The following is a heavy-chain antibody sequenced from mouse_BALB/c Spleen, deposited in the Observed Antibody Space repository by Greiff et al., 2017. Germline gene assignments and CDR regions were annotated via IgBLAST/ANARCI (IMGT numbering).Heavy chain of an antibody. J-gene: IGHJ2*01. CDR3: AREGGYD. CDR1: GYTFSSDW. Sequence: VQRVESGAELMKPGASVKISCKATGYTFSSDWREWVKQRPGHGLEWIGEILPGSGSTNYTEKFKGKSTFTAATSSNTASMQLGSLTSEDSAVYYCAREGGYDWGQGTTLTVSS. D-gene: IGHD2-14*01. V-gene: IGHV1-9*01. CDR2: ILPGSGST.